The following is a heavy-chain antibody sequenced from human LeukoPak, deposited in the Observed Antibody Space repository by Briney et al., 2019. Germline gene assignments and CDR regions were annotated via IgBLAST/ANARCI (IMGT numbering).Heavy chain of an antibody. Sequence: GGSLRLSCAASGFTFSSYAMHWVRQAPGKGLEWVAVISYDGSNKYYADSVKGRFTISRDNSKNTLYLQMNSLRAEDTAVYYCARSITMIVVVIPNFDYWGQGTLVTVSS. V-gene: IGHV3-30-3*01. CDR2: ISYDGSNK. D-gene: IGHD3-22*01. CDR1: GFTFSSYA. CDR3: ARSITMIVVVIPNFDY. J-gene: IGHJ4*02.